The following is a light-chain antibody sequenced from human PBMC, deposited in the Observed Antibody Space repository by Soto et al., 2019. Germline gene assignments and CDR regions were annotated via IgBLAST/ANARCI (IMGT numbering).Light chain of an antibody. Sequence: QSALTQPDSVSGSPGQSITISCTGTSSDVGGYNYVSWYQQHPGKAPKLMIYDVSNRPSGVSNRFSGSKSGNTASLTISGLQAEDEAAYYCSSYTSSSTLYVFGTGTKLTVL. V-gene: IGLV2-14*01. CDR3: SSYTSSSTLYV. CDR1: SSDVGGYNY. J-gene: IGLJ1*01. CDR2: DVS.